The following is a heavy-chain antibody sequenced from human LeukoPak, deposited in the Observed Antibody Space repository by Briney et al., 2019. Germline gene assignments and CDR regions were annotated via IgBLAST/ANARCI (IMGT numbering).Heavy chain of an antibody. V-gene: IGHV1-2*06. J-gene: IGHJ4*02. Sequence: GASVKVSCRASGYTFTGYYMHWVRQAPGQGLEWMGRINPNSGGTNYAQKFQGRVTMTRDTSISTAYMELSRLRSDDTAVYYCATHSSGWYRKDYWGQGTLVTVSS. D-gene: IGHD6-19*01. CDR3: ATHSSGWYRKDY. CDR1: GYTFTGYY. CDR2: INPNSGGT.